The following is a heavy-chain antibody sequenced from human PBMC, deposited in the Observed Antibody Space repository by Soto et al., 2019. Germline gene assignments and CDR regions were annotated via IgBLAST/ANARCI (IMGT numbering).Heavy chain of an antibody. V-gene: IGHV1-69*13. Sequence: SVKVSCKASGGTFSSYAISWVRQAPGQGLEWMGGIIPIFGTANYAQKFQGRVTITADESASTAYMELSSLRSEDTAVYYCARVRQIAVAGQDYYYGMDVWGQGTTVTVSS. D-gene: IGHD6-19*01. J-gene: IGHJ6*02. CDR1: GGTFSSYA. CDR3: ARVRQIAVAGQDYYYGMDV. CDR2: IIPIFGTA.